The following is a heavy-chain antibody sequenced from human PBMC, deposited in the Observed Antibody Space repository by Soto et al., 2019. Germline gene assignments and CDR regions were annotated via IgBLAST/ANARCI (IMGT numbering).Heavy chain of an antibody. V-gene: IGHV4-30-4*01. CDR3: ARLYYYGSGSYYWFDP. CDR1: GGSISSGDYY. D-gene: IGHD3-10*01. Sequence: SETLSLTCTVSGGSISSGDYYWSWIRQPPGKGLEWIGYIYYSGSTYYNPSLKSRVTISVDTSKNQFSLKLSSVTAADTAVYYCARLYYYGSGSYYWFDPWGQGTLVTVSS. J-gene: IGHJ5*02. CDR2: IYYSGST.